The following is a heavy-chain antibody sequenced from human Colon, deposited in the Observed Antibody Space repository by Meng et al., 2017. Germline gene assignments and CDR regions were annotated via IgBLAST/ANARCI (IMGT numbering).Heavy chain of an antibody. CDR3: ARTAMLDS. D-gene: IGHD2-2*01. CDR1: GYTFTSSD. CDR2: MNPNNGNT. V-gene: IGHV1-8*01. J-gene: IGHJ5*01. Sequence: QVQLVQFVDEVRKPGASVKVTCKASGYTFTSSDINWVRQATGRGLEWLGWMNPNNGNTGSAQKFQGRVSMTRDTSIGTAYMELSGLTSEDTAVYYCARTAMLDSWGQGTLVTVSS.